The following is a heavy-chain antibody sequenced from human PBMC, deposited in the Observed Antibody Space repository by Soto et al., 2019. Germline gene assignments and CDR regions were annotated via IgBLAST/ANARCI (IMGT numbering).Heavy chain of an antibody. V-gene: IGHV4-39*01. J-gene: IGHJ5*02. Sequence: SETLSLTGTVSGGSISDISYFWGWIRQPPGKGLQWIGCMFYSGATYYNPSLKNRVTLSVDTSNNEFSLKLVSVTAPDTAVYYCARHKSGSDWLDPWGQGTLVTVSS. CDR2: MFYSGAT. CDR3: ARHKSGSDWLDP. D-gene: IGHD2-15*01. CDR1: GGSISDISYF.